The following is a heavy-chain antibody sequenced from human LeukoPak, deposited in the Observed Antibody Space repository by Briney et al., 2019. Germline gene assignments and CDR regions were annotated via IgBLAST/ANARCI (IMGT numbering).Heavy chain of an antibody. CDR2: IRNRANSYTT. CDR3: ADLGDTL. Sequence: GGSLRLSCAASGFTFSDHYMDWVRQPPGNRLVWVGHIRNRANSYTTFYAASVKGRFTISRDDSKNSLYLQMNSLQTEDTAVYYCADLGDTLWGEGTLVTVSS. J-gene: IGHJ4*02. D-gene: IGHD1-26*01. CDR1: GFTFSDHY. V-gene: IGHV3-72*01.